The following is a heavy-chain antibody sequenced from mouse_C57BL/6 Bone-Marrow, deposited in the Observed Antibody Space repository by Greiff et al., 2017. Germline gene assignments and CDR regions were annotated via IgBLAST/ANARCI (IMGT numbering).Heavy chain of an antibody. CDR3: ARRGHYYGSSYVVAY. D-gene: IGHD1-1*01. V-gene: IGHV1-75*01. J-gene: IGHJ3*01. CDR1: GYTFTDYY. Sequence: QVQLQQSGPELVKPGASVKISCKASGYTFTDYYINWVKQRPGQGLEWIGWIFPGSGSTYYNEKFKGKATLTVDKSSSTAYMLLSSLTSEDSAVYFCARRGHYYGSSYVVAYWGQGTLVTVSA. CDR2: IFPGSGST.